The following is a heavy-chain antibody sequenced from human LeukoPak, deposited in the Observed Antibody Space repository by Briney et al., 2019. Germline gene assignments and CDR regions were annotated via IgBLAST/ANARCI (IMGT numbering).Heavy chain of an antibody. J-gene: IGHJ4*02. CDR2: IWYGGSHK. D-gene: IGHD6-13*01. V-gene: IGHV3-33*01. CDR1: GFTFSSYG. Sequence: PGRSLRLSCAASGFTFSSYGVHWVRQAPGKGLEWVAVIWYGGSHKYYADSVKGRFTISRDNSKNTLYLEMNSLRDEDTAVYYCARAAYNSSPDYWGQGTLVTVSS. CDR3: ARAAYNSSPDY.